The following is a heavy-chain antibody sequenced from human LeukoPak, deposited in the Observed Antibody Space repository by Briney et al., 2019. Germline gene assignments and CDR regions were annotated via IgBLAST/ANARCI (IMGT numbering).Heavy chain of an antibody. CDR1: GGSISSYY. Sequence: SETLSLTCTVSGGSISSYYWSWIRQPPGKGLEWIGYIYYSGSTNYNPSLKSRVTISVDTSKNQFSLKLSSVIAADTAVYYCARYYDSTGSFDYWGQGTLVTVSS. D-gene: IGHD3-22*01. J-gene: IGHJ4*02. CDR3: ARYYDSTGSFDY. V-gene: IGHV4-59*01. CDR2: IYYSGST.